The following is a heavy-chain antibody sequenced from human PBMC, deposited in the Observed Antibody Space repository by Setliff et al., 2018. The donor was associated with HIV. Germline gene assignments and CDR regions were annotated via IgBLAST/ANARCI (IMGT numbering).Heavy chain of an antibody. D-gene: IGHD3-22*01. CDR1: GYTFTGYY. V-gene: IGHV1-2*02. CDR3: ARGASYYDPSGYPRDPFDL. J-gene: IGHJ3*01. Sequence: ASVKVSCKASGYTFTGYYIYWVRQATGQGLEWMGWINPHSGGTNYAQKFQGRGTMTRDTSISTASMELSRLRSDDTAVYYGARGASYYDPSGYPRDPFDLWPQATMVTVS. CDR2: INPHSGGT.